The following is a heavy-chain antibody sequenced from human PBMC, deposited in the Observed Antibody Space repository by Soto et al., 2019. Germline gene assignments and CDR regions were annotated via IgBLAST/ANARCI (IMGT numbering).Heavy chain of an antibody. V-gene: IGHV4-39*01. D-gene: IGHD3-9*01. CDR3: ARQVGLRYCDCDFDC. CDR1: RGSIRSSSYY. CDR2: IYYSGST. Sequence: SETLSLPCTGSRGSIRSSSYYWGWIRQPPGKGLEWIGRIYYSGSTYYNPSLKSRVTISVDASKNQFSLKLSSVTAADTAVYYCARQVGLRYCDCDFDCWGQGTRVTGSS. J-gene: IGHJ4*02.